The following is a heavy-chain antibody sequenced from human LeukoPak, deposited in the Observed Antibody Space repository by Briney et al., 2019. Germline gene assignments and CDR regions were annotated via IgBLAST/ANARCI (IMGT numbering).Heavy chain of an antibody. CDR3: ARRGRYCSSTSCYVRADNWFDP. V-gene: IGHV4-39*07. D-gene: IGHD2-2*01. J-gene: IGHJ5*02. CDR1: GGSISSSSYY. CDR2: INHSGST. Sequence: SETLSLTCTVSGGSISSSSYYWSWIRQPPGKGLEWIGEINHSGSTNYNPSLKSRVTISVDTSKNQFSLKLSSVTAADTAVYYCARRGRYCSSTSCYVRADNWFDPWGQGTLVTVSS.